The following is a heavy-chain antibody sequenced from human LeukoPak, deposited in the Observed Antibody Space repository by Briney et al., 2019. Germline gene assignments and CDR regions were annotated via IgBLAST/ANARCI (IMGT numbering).Heavy chain of an antibody. Sequence: GGSLRLSCAASGFTFSSYEMNRVRQAPGKGLEWVSYISSSGSTIYYADSVKGRFTISRDNARNSLYLQMNSLRAEDTAVYYCARVSHVLLWFGELGGMDVWGKGTTVTVSS. CDR2: ISSSGSTI. CDR3: ARVSHVLLWFGELGGMDV. V-gene: IGHV3-48*03. CDR1: GFTFSSYE. D-gene: IGHD3-10*01. J-gene: IGHJ6*04.